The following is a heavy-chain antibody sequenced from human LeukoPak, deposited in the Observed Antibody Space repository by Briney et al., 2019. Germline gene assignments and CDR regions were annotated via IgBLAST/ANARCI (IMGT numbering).Heavy chain of an antibody. CDR3: AREWWELKGVYYYYYYMDV. CDR2: IIPIFGTA. V-gene: IGHV1-69*05. D-gene: IGHD1-26*01. J-gene: IGHJ6*03. CDR1: GGSFSSYA. Sequence: GASVKVSCKAAGGSFSSYAISWVRQAPGQGLEWMGGIIPIFGTANYAQKFQGRVTITTDESTSTAYMELSSLRSEDTAVYYCAREWWELKGVYYYYYYMDVWGKGTTVTVSS.